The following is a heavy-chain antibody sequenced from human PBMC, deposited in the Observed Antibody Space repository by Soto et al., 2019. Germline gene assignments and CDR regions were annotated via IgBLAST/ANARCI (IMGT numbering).Heavy chain of an antibody. CDR1: GGSFSGYY. CDR2: INHSGST. Sequence: QVQLQQWGAGLLKPSETLSLTCAVYGGSFSGYYWSWIRQPPGKGLEWIGEINHSGSTNYNPSLKSRVTISVDTSKNQFSLKLSSVTAADTAVYYCARGRGEIQYYFDYWGQGTLVTVSS. CDR3: ARGRGEIQYYFDY. J-gene: IGHJ4*02. D-gene: IGHD2-21*01. V-gene: IGHV4-34*01.